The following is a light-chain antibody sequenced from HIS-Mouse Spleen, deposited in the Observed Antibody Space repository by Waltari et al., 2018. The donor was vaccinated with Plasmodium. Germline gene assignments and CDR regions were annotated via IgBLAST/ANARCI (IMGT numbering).Light chain of an antibody. Sequence: DIQMTQSPSSLSASVGDRVTITCQASQDISNYLNWYQQKPGKAPKLLIYDASNLETGVTSRFSGSGSGTDVTFTISSLQPEDIATYYCQQYDKLPPLFTFGPGTKVDIK. CDR3: QQYDKLPPLFT. J-gene: IGKJ3*01. CDR1: QDISNY. V-gene: IGKV1-33*01. CDR2: DAS.